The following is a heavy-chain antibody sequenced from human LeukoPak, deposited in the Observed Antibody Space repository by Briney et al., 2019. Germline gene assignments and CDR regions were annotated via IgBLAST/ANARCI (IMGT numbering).Heavy chain of an antibody. Sequence: ASVKASCKASGYTFTVYYMHWVRQAPGQGLEWMGWINPNSGGTNYAQKFQGRVTMTRDTSISTAYMELSRLRSDDTAVYYCARDAGYTAMVLYYFDYWGQGTLVTVSS. CDR3: ARDAGYTAMVLYYFDY. CDR2: INPNSGGT. J-gene: IGHJ4*02. D-gene: IGHD5-18*01. CDR1: GYTFTVYY. V-gene: IGHV1-2*02.